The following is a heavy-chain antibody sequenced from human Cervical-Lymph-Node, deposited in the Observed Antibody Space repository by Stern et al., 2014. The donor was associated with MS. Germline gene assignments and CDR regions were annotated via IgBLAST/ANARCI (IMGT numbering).Heavy chain of an antibody. Sequence: QVQLQQWGAGLLKPSETLSLTCAVYGGSFSGYYWSWIRQPPGKGLEWIGEINHSGSTNYNPSLKSRVTISVDTSKNQFSLKLSSVTAADTAVYYCARQEPYYFDYWGQGTLVTVSS. CDR3: ARQEPYYFDY. D-gene: IGHD1-14*01. CDR1: GGSFSGYY. V-gene: IGHV4-34*01. J-gene: IGHJ4*02. CDR2: INHSGST.